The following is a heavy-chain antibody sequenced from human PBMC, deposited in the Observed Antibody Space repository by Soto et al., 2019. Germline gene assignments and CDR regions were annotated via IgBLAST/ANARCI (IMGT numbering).Heavy chain of an antibody. J-gene: IGHJ5*02. CDR1: GGSITSSSHF. CDR3: AGQTFSIAAASYGRSNWFDP. Sequence: PSETLSLTCSASGGSITSSSHFWGWLRQPPGKGLEWIGTIYFTGNTYYTPSLKSRLTMSIDTSKNEFSLRLNSVTAADTAVYYCAGQTFSIAAASYGRSNWFDPWGPGTLVTVSS. V-gene: IGHV4-39*01. CDR2: IYFTGNT. D-gene: IGHD6-25*01.